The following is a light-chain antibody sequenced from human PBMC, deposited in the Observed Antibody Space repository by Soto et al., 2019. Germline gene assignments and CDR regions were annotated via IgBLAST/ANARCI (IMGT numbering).Light chain of an antibody. Sequence: QSALTQPPSASGSPGQSVTISCTGTSSDVGAYNYVSWYQQYPGKAPKLMIYEVNKRPSGVPDRFSGSKSGKTASLTVSGLQPEDEADYHCTSYAGSHIWVFGGGTNVTVL. CDR3: TSYAGSHIWV. J-gene: IGLJ3*02. CDR2: EVN. V-gene: IGLV2-8*01. CDR1: SSDVGAYNY.